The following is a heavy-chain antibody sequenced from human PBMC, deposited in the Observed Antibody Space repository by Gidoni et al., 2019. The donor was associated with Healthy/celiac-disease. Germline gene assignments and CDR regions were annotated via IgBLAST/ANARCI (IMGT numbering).Heavy chain of an antibody. V-gene: IGHV3-9*01. J-gene: IGHJ4*02. CDR3: AKAAPTDYYGSGTPPPFDY. D-gene: IGHD3-10*01. Sequence: EVQLVESGGGLVQPGRSLRLSCAASGFTFDDYAMHWVRPAPGKGLEWVSGISWNSGSIGYADSVKGRFTISRDNAKNSLYLQMNSLRAEDTALYYCAKAAPTDYYGSGTPPPFDYWGQGTLVTVSS. CDR2: ISWNSGSI. CDR1: GFTFDDYA.